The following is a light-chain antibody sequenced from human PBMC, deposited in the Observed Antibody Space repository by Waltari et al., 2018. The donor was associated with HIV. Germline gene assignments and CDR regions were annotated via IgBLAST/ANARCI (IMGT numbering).Light chain of an antibody. V-gene: IGLV2-8*01. CDR2: EVN. Sequence: QSALTPPPSASGSPGQSVTISCPAPRSAVGGYTYVSWYQQYPGKAPNLIIYEVNKRPSGVPDRVSGSKSGNTASLTVSGLQGDDEADYYCSSYAGSKNLVLGGGTKLTVL. CDR1: RSAVGGYTY. J-gene: IGLJ3*02. CDR3: SSYAGSKNLV.